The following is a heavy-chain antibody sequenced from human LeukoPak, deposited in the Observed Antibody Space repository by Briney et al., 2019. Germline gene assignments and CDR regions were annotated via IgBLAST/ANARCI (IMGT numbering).Heavy chain of an antibody. Sequence: GASVKVSCKASGYTFTGYYMHWVRQAPGQGLEWMGWINPNSGGTNYARKFQGRVTMTRDTSISTAYMELSRLRSDDTAVYYCARVIVPGDYGDYWGQGTLVTVSS. CDR2: INPNSGGT. D-gene: IGHD2-15*01. CDR3: ARVIVPGDYGDY. J-gene: IGHJ4*02. V-gene: IGHV1-2*02. CDR1: GYTFTGYY.